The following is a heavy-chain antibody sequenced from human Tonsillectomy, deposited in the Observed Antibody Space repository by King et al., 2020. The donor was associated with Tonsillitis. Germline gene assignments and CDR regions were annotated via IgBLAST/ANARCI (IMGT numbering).Heavy chain of an antibody. Sequence: QLQESGPGVVKPSETLSLTCTVSGGSISSSDHYWAWIRQPPGKGLEWIGVLFYFRSIFYNPSLKSRITISGGTAGNRFSLKLSSVTAADTAVYFCARYVSGTFDYWGQGALVTVSS. D-gene: IGHD1-26*01. J-gene: IGHJ4*02. V-gene: IGHV4-39*01. CDR3: ARYVSGTFDY. CDR2: LFYFRSI. CDR1: GGSISSSDHY.